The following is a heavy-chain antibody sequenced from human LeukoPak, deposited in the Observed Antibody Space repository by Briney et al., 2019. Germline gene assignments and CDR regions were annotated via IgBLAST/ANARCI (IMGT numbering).Heavy chain of an antibody. CDR3: ASGTAGTTDPSYYYYYGMDV. CDR1: GYTFTSYY. J-gene: IGHJ6*02. Sequence: GASVEVSCKASGYTFTSYYMHWVRQAPGRGLEWMGIINPSGGSTSYAQKFQGRVTMTRDTSTSTVYMELSSLRSEDTAVYYCASGTAGTTDPSYYYYYGMDVWGQGTTVTVSS. V-gene: IGHV1-46*01. CDR2: INPSGGST. D-gene: IGHD1-7*01.